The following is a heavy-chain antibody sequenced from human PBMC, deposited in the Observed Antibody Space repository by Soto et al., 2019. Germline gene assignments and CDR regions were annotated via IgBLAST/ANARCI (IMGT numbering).Heavy chain of an antibody. J-gene: IGHJ1*01. CDR3: AREASSSGSAGTFHH. CDR1: GFTFGIYP. D-gene: IGHD3-22*01. V-gene: IGHV3-30-3*01. CDR2: IGNDGTAT. Sequence: QVQLVESGGGVVQPGRSLRLSCAASGFTFGIYPMHWVRRAPGKGLEWVAVIGNDGTATSYSDSVKGRFTISRDNSKSPLYLEMNSLTAEDPALYFCAREASSSGSAGTFHHWGQGTLVTVSS.